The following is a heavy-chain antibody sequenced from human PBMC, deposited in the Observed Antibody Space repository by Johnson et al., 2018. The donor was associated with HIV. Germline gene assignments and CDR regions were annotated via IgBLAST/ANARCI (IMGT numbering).Heavy chain of an antibody. Sequence: QMQLVESGGGVVQHGRSLRLSCAASGFTFGSYGLHWVRQAPGKGLEWVALISYDGSNKYYTDSVKGRFTISRDNSQNTLYLIMNSRRAEDTAVYYCAMVRRSGWYDTAAFDIWGQGTMVTVSS. CDR3: AMVRRSGWYDTAAFDI. CDR1: GFTFGSYG. CDR2: ISYDGSNK. D-gene: IGHD6-19*01. J-gene: IGHJ3*02. V-gene: IGHV3-30*03.